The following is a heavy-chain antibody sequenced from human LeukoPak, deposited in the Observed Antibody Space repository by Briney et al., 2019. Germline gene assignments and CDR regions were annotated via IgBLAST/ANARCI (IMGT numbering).Heavy chain of an antibody. CDR1: GFTFSSYG. Sequence: AGGSLRLSCAASGFTFSSYGIHWVRQAPGKGLEWVAVISYDSSNKNYADSVQGRFTVSRDNSKNTLSLEMSSLRAEDTAVYYCARDSGDRTSYYFYYFDYWGQGTLVTVSS. V-gene: IGHV3-30-3*01. D-gene: IGHD2-2*01. J-gene: IGHJ4*02. CDR3: ARDSGDRTSYYFYYFDY. CDR2: ISYDSSNK.